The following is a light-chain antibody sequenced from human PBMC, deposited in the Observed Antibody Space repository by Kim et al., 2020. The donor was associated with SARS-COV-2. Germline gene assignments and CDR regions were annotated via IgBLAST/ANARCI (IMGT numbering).Light chain of an antibody. Sequence: SYELTQPSSVSVSPGQTATITCSGDNLGQKLVCWYQKKPGQSPVLVIYQNIKRPSGIPERFSGPNSGNTATLTISATQAMDEADYYCQAWDSRNYVFGTGTKVTVL. CDR3: QAWDSRNYV. CDR2: QNI. CDR1: NLGQKL. J-gene: IGLJ1*01. V-gene: IGLV3-1*01.